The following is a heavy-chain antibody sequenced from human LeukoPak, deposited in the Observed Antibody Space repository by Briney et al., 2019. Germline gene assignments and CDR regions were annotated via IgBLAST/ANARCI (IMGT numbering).Heavy chain of an antibody. CDR1: GGSFSGYY. CDR2: INHSGST. J-gene: IGHJ6*04. Sequence: SETLSLTCAVYGGSFSGYYWSWVRQPPGKGLEWIGEINHSGSTNYNPSLKSRVTISVDTSKNQFSLKLSSVTAADTAVYYCARDRYSGSYSGLDVWGKGTTVTVSS. V-gene: IGHV4-34*01. CDR3: ARDRYSGSYSGLDV. D-gene: IGHD1-26*01.